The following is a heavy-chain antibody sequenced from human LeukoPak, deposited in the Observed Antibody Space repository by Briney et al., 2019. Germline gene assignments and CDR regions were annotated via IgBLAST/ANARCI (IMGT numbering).Heavy chain of an antibody. CDR2: IRSSGTSM. CDR3: ARGTGTTYPPDY. D-gene: IGHD1-7*01. Sequence: GGSLRLSCEASGFTFSSYNMNWVRQAPGKGLEWVSYIRSSGTSMYYSDSVKGRFTISRDNAKNSLYLQMNSLRAEDTAVYYCARGTGTTYPPDYWGQGTLVTVSS. CDR1: GFTFSSYN. J-gene: IGHJ4*02. V-gene: IGHV3-48*04.